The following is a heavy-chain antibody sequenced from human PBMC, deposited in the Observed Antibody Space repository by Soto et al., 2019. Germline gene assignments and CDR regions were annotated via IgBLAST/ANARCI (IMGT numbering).Heavy chain of an antibody. V-gene: IGHV3-30-3*01. D-gene: IGHD6-19*01. CDR1: GFTFSSYA. J-gene: IGHJ6*02. CDR3: LIAVARGYGMDV. Sequence: GGSLRLSCAASGFTFSSYAMHWVRQAPGKGLEWVAVISYDGSNKYYADSVKGRFTISRDNSKNTLYLQMNSLRAEDTAVYYCLIAVARGYGMDVWGQGTTVTVSS. CDR2: ISYDGSNK.